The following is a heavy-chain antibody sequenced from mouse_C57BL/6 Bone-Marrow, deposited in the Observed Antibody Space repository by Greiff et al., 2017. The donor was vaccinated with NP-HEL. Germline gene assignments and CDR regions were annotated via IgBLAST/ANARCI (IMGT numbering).Heavy chain of an antibody. J-gene: IGHJ2*01. CDR1: GYAFSSYW. Sequence: QVQLQQSGAELVKPGASVKISCKASGYAFSSYWINWVKQRPGKGLEWIGQIYPGDGDTNYNGKFKGKATLTADKSSSPAYMQLSSLTSEDSAVYFCARFLYGYAFDYWGQGTTLTVSS. CDR3: ARFLYGYAFDY. V-gene: IGHV1-80*01. CDR2: IYPGDGDT. D-gene: IGHD2-2*01.